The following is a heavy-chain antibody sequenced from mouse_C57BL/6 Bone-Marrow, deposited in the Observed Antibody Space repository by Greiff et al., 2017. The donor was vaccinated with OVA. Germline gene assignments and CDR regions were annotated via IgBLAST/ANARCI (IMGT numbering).Heavy chain of an antibody. CDR3: ARDITTVVARAMDY. CDR2: ISDGGSYT. V-gene: IGHV5-4*01. D-gene: IGHD1-1*01. J-gene: IGHJ4*01. CDR1: GFTFSSYA. Sequence: EVQGVESGGGLVKPGGSLKLSCAASGFTFSSYAMSWVRQTPEKRLERVATISDGGSYTYYPDNVKGRFTIAIDNAKNYLYLQKSHLKYEDTAMYECARDITTVVARAMDYWGQGTSVTVSS.